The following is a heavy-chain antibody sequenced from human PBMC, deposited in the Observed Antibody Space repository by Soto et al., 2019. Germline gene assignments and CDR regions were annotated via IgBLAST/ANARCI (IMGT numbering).Heavy chain of an antibody. CDR2: ISAYNGNT. J-gene: IGHJ4*02. CDR1: GYTFTSYD. V-gene: IGHV1-18*01. Sequence: XSVKVACKASGYTFTSYDSNWVRQATGQGLEWMGWISAYNGNTNYAQKLQGRVTMTTDTSTSTAYMELRSLRSDDTAVYYCARQYYGSGRIIDYWGQGTLVTVSS. D-gene: IGHD3-10*01. CDR3: ARQYYGSGRIIDY.